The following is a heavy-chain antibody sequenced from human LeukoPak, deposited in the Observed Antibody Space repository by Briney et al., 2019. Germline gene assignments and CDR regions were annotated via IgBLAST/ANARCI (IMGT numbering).Heavy chain of an antibody. J-gene: IGHJ6*02. CDR3: ARDKAAYYDSSAGGSGMDV. CDR2: IWYDGSNK. D-gene: IGHD3-22*01. Sequence: GGSLRLSCAASGFTFSSYGMHWVRQAPGKGLEWVAVIWYDGSNKYYADSVKGRFTISRDNSKKTLYLQMNSLRAEDTAVYYCARDKAAYYDSSAGGSGMDVWGQGTTVTVSS. CDR1: GFTFSSYG. V-gene: IGHV3-33*01.